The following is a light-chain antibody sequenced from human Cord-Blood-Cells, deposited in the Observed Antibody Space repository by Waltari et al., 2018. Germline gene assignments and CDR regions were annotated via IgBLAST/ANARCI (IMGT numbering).Light chain of an antibody. J-gene: IGLJ1*01. V-gene: IGLV2-14*01. CDR1: SSDVGGYNY. CDR3: SSYTSSSTYV. Sequence: QSALTQPASVSGSPGQSITSSCTGPSSDVGGYNYVSWYQQHPGKAPKLMIYEVSNRPSGVSNRFSGSKSGNTASLTISGLQAEDEADYYCSSYTSSSTYVFGTGTKVTVL. CDR2: EVS.